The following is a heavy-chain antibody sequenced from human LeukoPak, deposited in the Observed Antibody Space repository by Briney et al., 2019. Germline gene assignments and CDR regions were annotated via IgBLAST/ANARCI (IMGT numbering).Heavy chain of an antibody. D-gene: IGHD5-24*01. CDR2: ISYDGSNK. CDR3: ARAREMATYLDY. J-gene: IGHJ4*02. V-gene: IGHV3-30*03. CDR1: GFTFSSYG. Sequence: GGSLRLSCAASGFTFSSYGMHWVRQAPGKGLEWVAVISYDGSNKYYADSVKGRFTISRDNSKNTLYLQMNSLRAEDTAVYYCARAREMATYLDYWGQGTLVTVSS.